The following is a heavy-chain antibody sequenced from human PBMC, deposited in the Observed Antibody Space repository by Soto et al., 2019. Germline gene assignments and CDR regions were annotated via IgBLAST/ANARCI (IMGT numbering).Heavy chain of an antibody. CDR2: IYYSGST. CDR3: ARVPLGRWGFDP. CDR1: GGSISSGDYY. D-gene: IGHD4-17*01. J-gene: IGHJ5*02. Sequence: QVQLQESGPGLVKPSQTLSLTCTVSGGSISSGDYYWSWIRQPSGKGLEWIWYIYYSGSTYYNPSLKSRVTISVDTSKNQFSLKLSSVTAADTAVYYCARVPLGRWGFDPWGQGTLVTVSS. V-gene: IGHV4-30-4*01.